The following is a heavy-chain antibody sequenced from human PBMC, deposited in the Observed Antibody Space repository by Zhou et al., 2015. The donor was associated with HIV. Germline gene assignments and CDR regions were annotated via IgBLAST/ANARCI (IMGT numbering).Heavy chain of an antibody. V-gene: IGHV1-18*01. J-gene: IGHJ6*02. Sequence: QVHLVQSGAEVKKPGASVKVSCKASGYTFTSYGISWVRQAPGQGLEWMGWISAYNGNTNYAQKLQGRVTMTTDTSTSTAYMELRSLRSDDTAVYYCARVRDRTYYYGSGSLAGGMDVWGQGPWSPSP. CDR3: ARVRDRTYYYGSGSLAGGMDV. D-gene: IGHD3-10*01. CDR1: GYTFTSYG. CDR2: ISAYNGNT.